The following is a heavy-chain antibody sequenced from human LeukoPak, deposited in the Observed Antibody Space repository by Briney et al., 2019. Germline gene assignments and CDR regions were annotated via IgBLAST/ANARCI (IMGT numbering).Heavy chain of an antibody. CDR2: VYYSGSP. Sequence: SETLSLTCTVSGGSISSHYWSWIRQPPGKGLEWNGCVYYSGSPNYNASLKSRVTISVDTSKNQFSLKLSSVTAADTAVYYCARDREQQLVRSGWFDPWGQGTLVTVSS. D-gene: IGHD6-13*01. J-gene: IGHJ5*02. CDR3: ARDREQQLVRSGWFDP. V-gene: IGHV4-59*11. CDR1: GGSISSHY.